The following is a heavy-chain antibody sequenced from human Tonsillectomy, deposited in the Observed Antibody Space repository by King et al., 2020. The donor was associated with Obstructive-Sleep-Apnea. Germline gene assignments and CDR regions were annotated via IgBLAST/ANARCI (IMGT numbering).Heavy chain of an antibody. CDR1: GGSISSYY. CDR2: LYNSGST. D-gene: IGHD6-13*01. CDR3: ARYTSSWSLFDY. J-gene: IGHJ4*02. Sequence: QLQESGPGLVKPSETLSLRCSVSGGSISSYYWSWIRQPPGKGLEWSGYLYNSGSTNYNPSLKSRVTVSVDTSKKQFSLKLRSGTAADTAVYYCARYTSSWSLFDYWGQGTLVTVSS. V-gene: IGHV4-59*08.